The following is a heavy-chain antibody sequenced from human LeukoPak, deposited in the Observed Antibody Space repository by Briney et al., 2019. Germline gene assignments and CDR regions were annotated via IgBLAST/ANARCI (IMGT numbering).Heavy chain of an antibody. Sequence: PGGSLRLSCAASGFTFSSYSMNWVRQAPGKGLEWVSVIYSGGPTYYADSVKGRFTISRDNSKNTLYLQMNSLRAEDTAVYYCARDPNSSGWFDYWGRGTLVTVSS. J-gene: IGHJ4*02. CDR2: IYSGGPT. D-gene: IGHD6-19*01. CDR3: ARDPNSSGWFDY. CDR1: GFTFSSYS. V-gene: IGHV3-53*01.